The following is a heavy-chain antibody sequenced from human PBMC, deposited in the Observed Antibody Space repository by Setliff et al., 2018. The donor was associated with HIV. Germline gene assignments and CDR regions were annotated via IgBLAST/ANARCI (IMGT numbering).Heavy chain of an antibody. J-gene: IGHJ6*03. Sequence: SETLSLTCTIYGGSFSDYYWSWIRQPPGKGLEWIGEIHHSGSTNYNPSLKSRVTISVDTSKNQFSLKVSSVTAADTAVYYCARVPIYYYYYMDVWGKGTTVTVSS. V-gene: IGHV4-34*01. CDR3: ARVPIYYYYYMDV. CDR2: IHHSGST. CDR1: GGSFSDYY.